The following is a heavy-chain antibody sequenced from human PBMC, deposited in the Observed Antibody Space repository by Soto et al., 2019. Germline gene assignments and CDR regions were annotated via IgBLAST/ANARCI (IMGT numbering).Heavy chain of an antibody. J-gene: IGHJ4*02. Sequence: GGSLRLSCAASGFTFSSYGMHWVRQAPGKGLEWVAVISYDGSNKYYADSVKGRFTISRDNSKNTLYLQMNSLRAEDTAVYYCAKVLCGGDCYSMFDYWGQGTLVTVSS. V-gene: IGHV3-30*18. CDR3: AKVLCGGDCYSMFDY. D-gene: IGHD2-21*02. CDR2: ISYDGSNK. CDR1: GFTFSSYG.